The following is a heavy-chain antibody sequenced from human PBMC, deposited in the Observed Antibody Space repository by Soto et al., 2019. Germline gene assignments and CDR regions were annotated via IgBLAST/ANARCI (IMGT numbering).Heavy chain of an antibody. D-gene: IGHD2-2*01. V-gene: IGHV3-30-3*01. CDR2: ISYDGSNK. CDR1: GFTFSSYA. Sequence: QVQLVESGGGVVQPGRSLRLSCAASGFTFSSYAMHWVRQAPGKGLEWVAVISYDGSNKYYADSVKGRFTISRDNSKNTLYLQMNSLRAEDTAVYYCARDSVNWYQLLWDFDYWGQGTLVTVSS. CDR3: ARDSVNWYQLLWDFDY. J-gene: IGHJ4*02.